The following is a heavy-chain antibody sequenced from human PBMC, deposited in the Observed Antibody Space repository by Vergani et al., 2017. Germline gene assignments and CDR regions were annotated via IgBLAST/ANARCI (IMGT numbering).Heavy chain of an antibody. CDR2: IHPADSDT. CDR1: GYCFTNYW. Sequence: EVQLVQSGAEVKKPGASLKISCQISGYCFTNYWIGWVRQMPGKGLEWMGIIHPADSDTRYSPSFQGQVTISVDKSISTAYLQRSSLRASDSAMYYCARLYGRDSSGSKYFDYWGQGTLVTVSS. J-gene: IGHJ4*02. D-gene: IGHD3-22*01. CDR3: ARLYGRDSSGSKYFDY. V-gene: IGHV5-51*01.